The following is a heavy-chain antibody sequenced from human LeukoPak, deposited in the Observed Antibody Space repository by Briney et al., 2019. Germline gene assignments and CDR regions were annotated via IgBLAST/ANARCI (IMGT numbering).Heavy chain of an antibody. J-gene: IGHJ4*02. CDR1: GYTFTNYA. Sequence: ASVKVSCKASGYTFTNYAINWVRQAPGHGLEWMGWINTNTGNPTYAQGFTGRFVFSLDTSVSTAYLQISSLKAEDTAVYYCARGRGAVAGTGNTYYFDYWGQGTLATVSS. V-gene: IGHV7-4-1*02. CDR2: INTNTGNP. CDR3: ARGRGAVAGTGNTYYFDY. D-gene: IGHD6-19*01.